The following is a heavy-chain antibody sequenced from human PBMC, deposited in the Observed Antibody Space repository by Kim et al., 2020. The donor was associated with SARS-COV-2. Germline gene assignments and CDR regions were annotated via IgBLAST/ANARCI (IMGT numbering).Heavy chain of an antibody. V-gene: IGHV3-23*01. J-gene: IGHJ4*02. CDR3: AKVVDWLLGTLMAFDY. D-gene: IGHD3-9*01. Sequence: SVKGRFTISRDNSKNTLYLQMNSLRAEDTAVYYCAKVVDWLLGTLMAFDYWGQGTLVTVSS.